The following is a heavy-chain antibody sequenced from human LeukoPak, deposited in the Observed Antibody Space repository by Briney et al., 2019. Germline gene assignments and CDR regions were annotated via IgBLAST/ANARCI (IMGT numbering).Heavy chain of an antibody. J-gene: IGHJ4*02. V-gene: IGHV3-9*01. CDR1: GFTFAAYA. D-gene: IGHD2-2*01. CDR3: AKEDPAANCFDY. CDR2: ICWHRGSI. Sequence: GGSLRLSCAASGFTFAAYAMHRVRPVPGKGLEWVSGICWHRGSIAYADSVMGRFTISRDNAKNSLYLQMNSLRAEDTTLYYCAKEDPAANCFDYWGQGTLVTVSS.